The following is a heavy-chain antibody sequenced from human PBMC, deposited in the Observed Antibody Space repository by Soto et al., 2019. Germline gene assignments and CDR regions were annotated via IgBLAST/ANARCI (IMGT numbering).Heavy chain of an antibody. CDR3: ARDPAIYSGQFGYGLDV. CDR1: GFTFSSYE. V-gene: IGHV3-48*03. J-gene: IGHJ6*02. CDR2: IGTSGKTI. D-gene: IGHD4-4*01. Sequence: EVQLVESGGGLVQAGGSLRLFCAVSGFTFSSYEMNWVRQAPGKGLEWVSYIGTSGKTIYYADSVRGRFTISRDNAKNSLYLQMNSLRAEDTAVYFCARDPAIYSGQFGYGLDVWGRGTTVTVSS.